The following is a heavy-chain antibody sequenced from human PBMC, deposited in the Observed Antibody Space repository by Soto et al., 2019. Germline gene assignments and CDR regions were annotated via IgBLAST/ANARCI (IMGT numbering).Heavy chain of an antibody. V-gene: IGHV3-21*01. CDR2: IRGFSPYT. CDR3: ARDRGYDAHDYYYNAMDV. Sequence: GGSLRLSCISSGFTFRTYTMNWVRQAPGKGLEWVSGIRGFSPYTFYAESVKGRFTISRDNAKNALYLQMNSLRAEDTAVYYCARDRGYDAHDYYYNAMDVWGQGTTVTVSS. CDR1: GFTFRTYT. D-gene: IGHD2-15*01. J-gene: IGHJ6*02.